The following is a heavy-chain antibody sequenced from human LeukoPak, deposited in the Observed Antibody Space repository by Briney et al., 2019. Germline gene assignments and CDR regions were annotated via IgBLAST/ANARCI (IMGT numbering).Heavy chain of an antibody. V-gene: IGHV4-61*02. CDR1: GGSISSGPYY. Sequence: SETLSLTCTVSGGSISSGPYYWNWIRQPAGKGLERIGRISTRGSTNYNTSLKSRLTLSIDTSNNQFSLSLNSVTAADTAIYYCARDLLRGESGSWFEGFDIWGQGTKVTVSS. CDR3: ARDLLRGESGSWFEGFDI. J-gene: IGHJ3*02. CDR2: ISTRGST. D-gene: IGHD6-13*01.